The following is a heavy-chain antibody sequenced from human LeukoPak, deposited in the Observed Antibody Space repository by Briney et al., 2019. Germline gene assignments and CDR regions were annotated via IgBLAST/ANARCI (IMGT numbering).Heavy chain of an antibody. CDR2: IRYDGSNK. Sequence: GGSLRLSCAASGFTFSSYAMHWVRQAPGKGLEWVAFIRYDGSNKYYADSVKGRFTISRDNSKNTLYLQMNSLRAEDTAVYYCAKDPMIDYYFDYWGQGTLVTVSS. CDR1: GFTFSSYA. J-gene: IGHJ4*02. V-gene: IGHV3-30*02. CDR3: AKDPMIDYYFDY. D-gene: IGHD3-22*01.